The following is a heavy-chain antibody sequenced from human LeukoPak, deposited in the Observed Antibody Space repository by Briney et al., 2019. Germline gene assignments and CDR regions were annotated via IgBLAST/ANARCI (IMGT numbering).Heavy chain of an antibody. V-gene: IGHV4-39*07. CDR1: GGSISSSSYY. CDR3: AREYTDYDFWPPFDY. Sequence: SETLSLTCTVSGGSISSSSYYWGWIRQPPGKGLEWIGSIYYSGSTYYNPSLKSRVTISVDTSKNQFSLKLSSVTAADTAVYYCAREYTDYDFWPPFDYWGQGTLVTVSS. J-gene: IGHJ4*02. CDR2: IYYSGST. D-gene: IGHD3-3*01.